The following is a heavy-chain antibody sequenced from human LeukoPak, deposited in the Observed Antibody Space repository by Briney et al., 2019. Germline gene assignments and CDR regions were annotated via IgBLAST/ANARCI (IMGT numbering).Heavy chain of an antibody. Sequence: SETLSLTCTVSGGSISSYYWSWIRQPPGKGLEWIGYIYYSGSTNNNPSLKSRLTMSVDTSRNQFSLRLSSVTAADTAVYYCATYSSSWARFDYWGQGGLVIVSS. D-gene: IGHD6-13*01. V-gene: IGHV4-59*08. CDR3: ATYSSSWARFDY. CDR1: GGSISSYY. J-gene: IGHJ4*02. CDR2: IYYSGST.